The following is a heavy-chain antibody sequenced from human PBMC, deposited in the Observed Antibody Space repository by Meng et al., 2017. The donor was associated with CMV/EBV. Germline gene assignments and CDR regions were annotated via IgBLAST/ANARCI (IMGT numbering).Heavy chain of an antibody. J-gene: IGHJ4*02. D-gene: IGHD4-23*01. CDR3: ARAIREGVTHHQYYFDC. V-gene: IGHV1-69*10. CDR1: GGTFSSYA. Sequence: SVKVSCKASGGTFSSYAISWVRQAPGQGLEWMGGIIPILGIANYAQKFQGRVTITADKSTSTAYMELSSLRSEDTAVYYCARAIREGVTHHQYYFDCWGQGTLVTVSS. CDR2: IIPILGIA.